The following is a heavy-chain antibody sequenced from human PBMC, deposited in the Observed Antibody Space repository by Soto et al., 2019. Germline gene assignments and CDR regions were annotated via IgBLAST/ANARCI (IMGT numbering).Heavy chain of an antibody. CDR2: INVYNGNT. V-gene: IGHV1-18*01. Sequence: GASVKVSCKASGGTFSSYTINWVRQAPGQGLEWMGWINVYNGNTKYAQKVQGRVTMTTDTSTSTAYMELRSLRSDDTAVYYCARGVGSGSYYNQYNWFDPWGQGTLVTVSS. D-gene: IGHD3-10*01. CDR3: ARGVGSGSYYNQYNWFDP. J-gene: IGHJ5*02. CDR1: GGTFSSYT.